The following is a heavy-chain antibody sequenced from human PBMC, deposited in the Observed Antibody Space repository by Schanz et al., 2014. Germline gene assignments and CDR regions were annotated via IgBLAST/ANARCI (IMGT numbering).Heavy chain of an antibody. Sequence: QVQLVQSEAEVKKPGSSVKVSCKASGGTFSSYTISWVRQAPGQGLEWMGWINPNTGGTNFAQKFQGWVTVTRDTSISTVYMELSRVTYEDTAVYYCARDDRAYYYGMDVWGQGTTVTVS. CDR2: INPNTGGT. CDR1: GGTFSSYT. J-gene: IGHJ6*02. CDR3: ARDDRAYYYGMDV. D-gene: IGHD3-22*01. V-gene: IGHV1-2*04.